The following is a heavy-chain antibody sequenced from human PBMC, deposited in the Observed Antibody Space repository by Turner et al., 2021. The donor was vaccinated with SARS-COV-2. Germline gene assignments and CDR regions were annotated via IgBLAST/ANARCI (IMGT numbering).Heavy chain of an antibody. CDR1: GGSVSSGRYY. Sequence: QVQLHESRPGLVKPSETLSLTCAVSGGSVSSGRYYWSWIRQPPGKGLEWIGYIYYTGSANYNPSLKSRVSISADTSKNQFSLKLSSVTAADTAVYYCARVDGDADYCAYWGQGTLATVSS. V-gene: IGHV4-61*01. D-gene: IGHD3-3*01. CDR2: IYYTGSA. J-gene: IGHJ4*02. CDR3: ARVDGDADYCAY.